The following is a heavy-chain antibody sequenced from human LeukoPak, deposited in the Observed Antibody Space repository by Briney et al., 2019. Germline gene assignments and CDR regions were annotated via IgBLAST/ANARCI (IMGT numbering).Heavy chain of an antibody. CDR3: AELGITMIGGV. J-gene: IGHJ6*04. CDR2: ISSIGSSI. D-gene: IGHD3-10*02. V-gene: IGHV3-48*03. CDR1: GFTFSSSE. Sequence: PGGSLRLSCAASGFTFSSSEMNWVRQAPGKGLEWVSYISSIGSSIYYADSVKGRFTISRDNAKNSLYLQMNSLRAEDTAVYYCAELGITMIGGVWGKGTTVTISS.